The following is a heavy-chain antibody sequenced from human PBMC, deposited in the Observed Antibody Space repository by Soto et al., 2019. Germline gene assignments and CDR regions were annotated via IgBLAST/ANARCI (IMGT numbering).Heavy chain of an antibody. J-gene: IGHJ4*02. D-gene: IGHD2-21*01. V-gene: IGHV1-3*05. CDR3: ARSTVVFSAIDD. Sequence: QDQLVQSAAEEKKPGASVKVSCKASGYTFTSYAMHWLRQAPGQMLEWMGWINAGDGNTKYSQKFKCRVTITTDTSASKAYMELSSLRSEHTAVYYCARSTVVFSAIDDWGQGTLVTVCS. CDR2: INAGDGNT. CDR1: GYTFTSYA.